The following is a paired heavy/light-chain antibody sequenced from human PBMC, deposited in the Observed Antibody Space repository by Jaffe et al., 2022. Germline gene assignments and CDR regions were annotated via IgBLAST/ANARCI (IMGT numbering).Light chain of an antibody. CDR1: SSNIGAGYD. CDR3: QSYDSSLSGSSYV. Sequence: QSVLTQPPSVSGAPGQRVTISCTGSSSNIGAGYDVHWYQQLPGTAPKLLIYGNSNRPSGVPDRFSGSKSGTSASLAITGLQAEDEADYYCQSYDSSLSGSSYVFGTGTKVTVL. J-gene: IGLJ1*01. CDR2: GNS. V-gene: IGLV1-40*01.
Heavy chain of an antibody. V-gene: IGHV4-30-2*01. CDR3: ARGQGYCSGGSCLNWFDP. Sequence: QLQLQESGSGLVKPSQTLSLTCAVSGGSISSGGYSWSWIRQPPGKGLEWIGYIYHSGSTYYNPSLKSRVTISVDRSKNQFSLKLSSVTAADTAVYYCARGQGYCSGGSCLNWFDPWGQGTLVTVSS. J-gene: IGHJ5*02. CDR2: IYHSGST. CDR1: GGSISSGGYS. D-gene: IGHD2-15*01.